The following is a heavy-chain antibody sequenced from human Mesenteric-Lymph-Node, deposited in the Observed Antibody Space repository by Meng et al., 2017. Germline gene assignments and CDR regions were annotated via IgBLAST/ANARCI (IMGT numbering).Heavy chain of an antibody. Sequence: VERVEAGGVLVKPGGSLRLSCAASGFSFSNAWMSWVRQAPGKGLEWVAVISYDGSNKYYADSVKGRFTISRDNSKNTLYLQMNSLRAEDTAVYYCARDAGSGWYFRFDPWGQGTLVTVSS. J-gene: IGHJ5*02. CDR1: GFSFSNAW. D-gene: IGHD6-19*01. CDR3: ARDAGSGWYFRFDP. CDR2: ISYDGSNK. V-gene: IGHV3-30*01.